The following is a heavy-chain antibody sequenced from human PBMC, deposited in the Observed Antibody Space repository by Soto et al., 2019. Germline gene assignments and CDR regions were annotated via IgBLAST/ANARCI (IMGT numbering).Heavy chain of an antibody. D-gene: IGHD6-13*01. CDR3: ARDQGAAAVDY. CDR2: IYYSGST. CDR1: GGSISSSSYY. V-gene: IGHV4-39*02. J-gene: IGHJ4*02. Sequence: SETLSLTCTVSGGSISSSSYYWGWIRQPPGKGLEWIGSIYYSGSTYYNPSLKSRVTISVDTSKNQFSLKLGSVTAADTAVYYCARDQGAAAVDYWGQGTLVTVSS.